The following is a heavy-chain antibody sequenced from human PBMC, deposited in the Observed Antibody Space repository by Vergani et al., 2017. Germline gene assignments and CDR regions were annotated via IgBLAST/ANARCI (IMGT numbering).Heavy chain of an antibody. J-gene: IGHJ6*03. Sequence: QLQLQESGPGLVKPSETLSLTCTVSGGSISSSSYYWSWIRQPAGKGLEWIGRIYTSGSTNYNPSLKSRVTMSVDTSKNQFSLKLSSVTAADTAVYYCAREEPWNYIPYYYYMDIWGKGTTVTVSS. CDR1: GGSISSSSYY. D-gene: IGHD1-7*01. V-gene: IGHV4-61*02. CDR3: AREEPWNYIPYYYYMDI. CDR2: IYTSGST.